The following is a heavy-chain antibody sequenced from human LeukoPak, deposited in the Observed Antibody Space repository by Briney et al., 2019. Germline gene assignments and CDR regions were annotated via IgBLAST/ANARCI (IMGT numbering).Heavy chain of an antibody. CDR3: ARLFLIVGATGNDY. D-gene: IGHD1-26*01. Sequence: ASVKVSCKASGYTFTGYYMHWVRPAPGQGLEWMGWINPNSGGTNYAQKFQGRVTMTRDTSISTAYMELSRLRSDDTAVYYCARLFLIVGATGNDYWGQGTLVTVSS. J-gene: IGHJ4*02. CDR2: INPNSGGT. V-gene: IGHV1-2*02. CDR1: GYTFTGYY.